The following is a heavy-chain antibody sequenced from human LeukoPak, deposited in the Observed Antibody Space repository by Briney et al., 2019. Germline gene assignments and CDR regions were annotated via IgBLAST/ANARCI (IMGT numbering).Heavy chain of an antibody. J-gene: IGHJ4*02. D-gene: IGHD3-22*01. Sequence: GASVKVSCKASGYTFTSYGISWVRQAPGQGLEWMGCICAYNGNTKYAQTLEGRVTITTDTSASTAYMRLRSLRSDDTAVYYCARDPMYYYDSSGYYQTTDYWGQGTLVTVSS. CDR1: GYTFTSYG. CDR2: ICAYNGNT. V-gene: IGHV1-18*01. CDR3: ARDPMYYYDSSGYYQTTDY.